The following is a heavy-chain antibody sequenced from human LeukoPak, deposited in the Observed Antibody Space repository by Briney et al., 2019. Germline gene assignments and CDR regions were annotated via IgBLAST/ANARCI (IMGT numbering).Heavy chain of an antibody. J-gene: IGHJ6*03. Sequence: TGGSLRLSCAASGFTFSSYAMSWVRQAPGKGLEWVSAISGSGGSTYYADSVKGRFTISRDNSKNTLYLQMNSLGAEDTAVYYCAKGGEYYDILTGYSFHYYYMDVWGKGTTVTVSS. D-gene: IGHD3-9*01. V-gene: IGHV3-23*01. CDR2: ISGSGGST. CDR3: AKGGEYYDILTGYSFHYYYMDV. CDR1: GFTFSSYA.